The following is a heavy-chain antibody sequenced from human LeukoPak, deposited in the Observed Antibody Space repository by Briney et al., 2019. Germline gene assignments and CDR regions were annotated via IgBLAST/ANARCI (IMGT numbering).Heavy chain of an antibody. V-gene: IGHV4-31*03. J-gene: IGHJ6*03. D-gene: IGHD2-2*01. CDR2: IYYSGST. CDR3: ARIGYCSSTSCSYYYMDV. Sequence: SETLSLTCTVSGGSISSGGYYWGWIRQHPGKGLEWIGYIYYSGSTYYNPSLKSRVTISVDTSKNQFSLKLSSVTAADTAVYYCARIGYCSSTSCSYYYMDVWGKGTTVTVSS. CDR1: GGSISSGGYY.